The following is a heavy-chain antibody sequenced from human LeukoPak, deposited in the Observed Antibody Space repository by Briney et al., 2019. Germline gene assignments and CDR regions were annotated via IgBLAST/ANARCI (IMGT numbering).Heavy chain of an antibody. CDR3: AKGEFWTGQAEYFQH. CDR1: GLTLRASG. J-gene: IGHJ1*01. D-gene: IGHD3/OR15-3a*01. Sequence: GGSLRLSCAASGLTLRASGMYWVRQAPGKGLEWVAMIWNDGNKKNHADSVKGRFVISRDNSRDTLYLQMNSLRAEDTAVYYCAKGEFWTGQAEYFQHWGQGTLVTVSS. V-gene: IGHV3-33*07. CDR2: IWNDGNKK.